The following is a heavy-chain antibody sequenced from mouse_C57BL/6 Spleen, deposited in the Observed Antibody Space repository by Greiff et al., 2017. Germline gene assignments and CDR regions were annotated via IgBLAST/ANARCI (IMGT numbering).Heavy chain of an antibody. CDR2: IDPSDSYT. CDR3: ARSLYGNYRYFDV. J-gene: IGHJ1*03. V-gene: IGHV1-69*01. Sequence: QVQLQQPGAELVMPGASVKLSCKASGYTFTSYWMHWVKQRPGQGLEWIGEIDPSDSYTNYNQKFKGKSTLTVDKSSSTAYMQLSSLTSEDSAVYYCARSLYGNYRYFDVWGTGTTGTVSS. CDR1: GYTFTSYW. D-gene: IGHD2-1*01.